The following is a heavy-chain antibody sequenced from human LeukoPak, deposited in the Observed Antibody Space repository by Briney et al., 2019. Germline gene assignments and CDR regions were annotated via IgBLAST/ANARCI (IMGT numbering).Heavy chain of an antibody. CDR2: IKPDGCEK. CDR3: ARDGVLRYCSGGSCSEFDY. Sequence: GGSLRLSCAASGFTFSSYWMSWVRQAPGKGLERVANIKPDGCEKYYVDSVKGRFTISRDNAKNSLYLQMNSLRAEDTAVYYCARDGVLRYCSGGSCSEFDYWGQGTLVTVSS. J-gene: IGHJ4*02. D-gene: IGHD2-15*01. V-gene: IGHV3-7*01. CDR1: GFTFSSYW.